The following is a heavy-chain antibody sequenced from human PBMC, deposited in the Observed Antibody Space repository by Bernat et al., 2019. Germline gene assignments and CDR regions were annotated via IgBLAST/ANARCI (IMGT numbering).Heavy chain of an antibody. CDR3: ARDGGATIHLDY. V-gene: IGHV3-74*01. Sequence: EVQLVESGGGLVQPGGSLRLSCAASGFTFSSYWMHWVRQAPGKGLVWVSRINSDGSSTSYADYVKGRFTISRDNAKNTLYLQMISLRAEDTAVYYCARDGGATIHLDYWGQGTLVTVSS. J-gene: IGHJ4*02. D-gene: IGHD1-26*01. CDR2: INSDGSST. CDR1: GFTFSSYW.